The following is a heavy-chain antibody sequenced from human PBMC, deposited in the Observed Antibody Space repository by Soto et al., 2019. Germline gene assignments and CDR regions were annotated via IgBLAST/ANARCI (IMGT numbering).Heavy chain of an antibody. D-gene: IGHD3-16*01. Sequence: QVQLVESGGGVVQPGRSLRLSCAASGFTFSNYGIYWVRQAPGKGLEWVAVISYAGSKKYYADSVKGRFTISRDNSKNPLYLQMTRLRAEDTAVYYCAKSARGLGYGMDVWGPGTTVTVSS. CDR3: AKSARGLGYGMDV. CDR2: ISYAGSKK. CDR1: GFTFSNYG. J-gene: IGHJ6*02. V-gene: IGHV3-30*18.